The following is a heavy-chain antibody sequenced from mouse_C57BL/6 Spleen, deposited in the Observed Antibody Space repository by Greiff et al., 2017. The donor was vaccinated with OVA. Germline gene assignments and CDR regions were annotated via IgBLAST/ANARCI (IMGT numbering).Heavy chain of an antibody. CDR1: GFTFSSYA. J-gene: IGHJ3*01. V-gene: IGHV5-4*01. D-gene: IGHD4-1*01. Sequence: EVQLMESGGGLVKPGGSLKLSCAASGFTFSSYAMSWVRQTPEKRLEWVATISDGGSYTYYPDNVKGRFTISRDNAKNNLYLQMSHLKSEDTAMYYCARGLGKAWFAYWGQGTLVTVSA. CDR3: ARGLGKAWFAY. CDR2: ISDGGSYT.